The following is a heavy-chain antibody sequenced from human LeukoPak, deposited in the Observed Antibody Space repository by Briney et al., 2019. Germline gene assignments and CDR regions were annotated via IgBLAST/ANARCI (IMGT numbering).Heavy chain of an antibody. V-gene: IGHV1-46*01. CDR2: INPSGSTT. J-gene: IGHJ5*02. CDR3: ARDNSVGDVAWWFDP. D-gene: IGHD1-26*01. Sequence: ASVKVSCKASGYSFTSHYMHWVRQAPGQGLEWLGLINPSGSTTLYAQKFQGRITMTRDMSTTTDYMELSSLRSDDTAVYYCARDNSVGDVAWWFDPWGQGTLVTVSS. CDR1: GYSFTSHY.